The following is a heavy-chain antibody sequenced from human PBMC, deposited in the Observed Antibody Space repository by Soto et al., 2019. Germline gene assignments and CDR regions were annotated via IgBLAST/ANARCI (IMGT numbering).Heavy chain of an antibody. Sequence: GASVKVSCKASGGTFSSYAISWVRQAPGQGLEWMGGIIPIFGTANYAQKFQGRVTITADKSTSTAYMELSSLRSEDTAVYYCATGRTTVTTTYYYYGMDVWGQGTMVTVSS. D-gene: IGHD4-4*01. CDR2: IIPIFGTA. V-gene: IGHV1-69*06. CDR1: GGTFSSYA. CDR3: ATGRTTVTTTYYYYGMDV. J-gene: IGHJ6*02.